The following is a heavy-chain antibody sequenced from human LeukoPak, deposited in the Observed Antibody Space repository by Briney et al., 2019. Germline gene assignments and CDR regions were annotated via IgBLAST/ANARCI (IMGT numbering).Heavy chain of an antibody. V-gene: IGHV3-21*01. J-gene: IGHJ6*03. D-gene: IGHD2-21*01. CDR1: GFTFRTYT. CDR3: ARESPPIASRYYYYYMDV. CDR2: ISGDSNYI. Sequence: GGSLRLSCAASGFTFRTYTINWVRQAPGKGLEWVSSISGDSNYIDYRDSVKGRFTIPRDNAKNSLYLQMNSLRAEDTAVYYCARESPPIASRYYYYYMDVWGKGTTVTVSS.